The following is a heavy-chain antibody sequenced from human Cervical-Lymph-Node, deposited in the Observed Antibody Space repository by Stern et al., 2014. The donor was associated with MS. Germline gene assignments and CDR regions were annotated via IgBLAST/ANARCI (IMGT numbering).Heavy chain of an antibody. V-gene: IGHV3-15*01. Sequence: EVQLVESGGGFAKPGGSLRLSCAASGFTFAHAGMSWVRQAPGQGLEWGGRITSKADGGTTDYAAPVKGRFSISSDDSRNTLFLQMNRLESEDTAVYYCTTDVYYHNGSYYHFDYWGQGTLVTVSS. CDR3: TTDVYYHNGSYYHFDY. J-gene: IGHJ4*02. CDR1: GFTFAHAG. D-gene: IGHD3-9*01. CDR2: ITSKADGGTT.